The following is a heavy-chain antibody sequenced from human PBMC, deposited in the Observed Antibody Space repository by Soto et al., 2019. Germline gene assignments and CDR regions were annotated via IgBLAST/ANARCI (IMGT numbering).Heavy chain of an antibody. CDR3: ARDQLEGNWFDP. Sequence: QLPLQESGSGLVRPSQTLSLTCAVSGGSISSGGYSWNWIRQPPGKGLEWIGYIYHSGSTLYNPSLKSRVTISVDKSKNQSSLKLTSVTAADTAVYYCARDQLEGNWFDPWGQGTLVTVSS. V-gene: IGHV4-30-2*01. D-gene: IGHD1-1*01. J-gene: IGHJ5*02. CDR2: IYHSGST. CDR1: GGSISSGGYS.